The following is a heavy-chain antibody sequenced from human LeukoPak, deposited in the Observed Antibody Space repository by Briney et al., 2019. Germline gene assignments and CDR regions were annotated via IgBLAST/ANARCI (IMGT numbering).Heavy chain of an antibody. V-gene: IGHV3-23*01. D-gene: IGHD3-22*01. CDR1: ASTFSNYW. Sequence: GGSLRLSCAASASTFSNYWMHWVRQAPGKGLEWVSAISGSGGSTYYADSVKGRFTISRDNSKNTLYLQMNSLRAEDTAVYYCAKGTLTMIVVAPGDYWGQGTLVTVSS. J-gene: IGHJ4*02. CDR3: AKGTLTMIVVAPGDY. CDR2: ISGSGGST.